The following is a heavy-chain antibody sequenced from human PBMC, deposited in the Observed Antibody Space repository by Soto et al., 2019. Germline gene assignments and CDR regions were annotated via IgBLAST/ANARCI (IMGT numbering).Heavy chain of an antibody. D-gene: IGHD2-21*02. Sequence: QVQLVQSGREVMQPGASVKVSCKASGYSFTSYGISWVRQAPGQGLEWMGWISPYNGNTKYAQNFQGRVTMTTGTFTYTAYKEMRSLRSDDPALYYCARDFGSDLSAPGAVFDYWGQGTLVTVSS. CDR1: GYSFTSYG. CDR3: ARDFGSDLSAPGAVFDY. CDR2: ISPYNGNT. V-gene: IGHV1-18*04. J-gene: IGHJ4*02.